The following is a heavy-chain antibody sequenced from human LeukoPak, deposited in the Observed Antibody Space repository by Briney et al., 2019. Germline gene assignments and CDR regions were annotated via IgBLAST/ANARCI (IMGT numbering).Heavy chain of an antibody. D-gene: IGHD3-10*01. CDR2: ISAYNGNT. CDR1: GYTFTSYG. CDR3: ARDVGVLLWFGELTEPDY. V-gene: IGHV1-18*01. Sequence: ASVKVSCKASGYTFTSYGISWVRQAPGQGLEWMGWISAYNGNTNYAQKLQGRVTMTTDTSTSTAYMELRSLRSDDTAVYYCARDVGVLLWFGELTEPDYWGQGTLVTVSS. J-gene: IGHJ4*02.